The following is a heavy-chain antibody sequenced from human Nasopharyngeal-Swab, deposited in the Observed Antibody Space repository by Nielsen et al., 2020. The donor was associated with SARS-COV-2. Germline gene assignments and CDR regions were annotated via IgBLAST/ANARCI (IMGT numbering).Heavy chain of an antibody. CDR1: GFTFSSYE. CDR2: ISSSGSTI. CDR3: ARKGLYGSSGYPFDP. Sequence: GESLKISCAASGFTFSSYEMNWVRQAPGKGLEWVSYISSSGSTIYYADSVKGRFTISRDNAKNSLYLQMNSLRAEDTAVYYCARKGLYGSSGYPFDPWGQGTLVTVSS. J-gene: IGHJ5*02. D-gene: IGHD3-22*01. V-gene: IGHV3-48*03.